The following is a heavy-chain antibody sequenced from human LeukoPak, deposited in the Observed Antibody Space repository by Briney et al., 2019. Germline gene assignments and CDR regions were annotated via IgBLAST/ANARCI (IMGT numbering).Heavy chain of an antibody. CDR1: GYSFSSYW. Sequence: GESLQISSKGSGYSFSSYWIGWVRQMPGKGLEWMGIIYPGDSETRYSPSFQGQVTISADKSISTAYLQWSSLKASDTAMYYCARLNGDYVYYYYYMDVWGKGTTVTVSS. D-gene: IGHD4-17*01. CDR2: IYPGDSET. J-gene: IGHJ6*03. V-gene: IGHV5-51*01. CDR3: ARLNGDYVYYYYYMDV.